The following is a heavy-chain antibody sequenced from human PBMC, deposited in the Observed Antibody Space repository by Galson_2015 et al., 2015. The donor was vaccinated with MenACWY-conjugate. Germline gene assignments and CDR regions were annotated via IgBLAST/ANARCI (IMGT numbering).Heavy chain of an antibody. CDR3: ARKSGWPNFFDY. J-gene: IGHJ4*02. V-gene: IGHV4-38-2*02. Sequence: LSLTCTVSGDFDTSNYYWGWIRQPPGKGLEWIGSFHHSGSAYYNPSLQSRVTTSVDTSKRQLFLKLISVTAADTALYYCARKSGWPNFFDYWGQGILVTVSS. D-gene: IGHD6-19*01. CDR2: FHHSGSA. CDR1: GDFDTSNYY.